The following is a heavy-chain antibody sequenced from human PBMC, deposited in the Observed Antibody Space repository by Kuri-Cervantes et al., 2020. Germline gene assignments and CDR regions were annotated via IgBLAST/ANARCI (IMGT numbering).Heavy chain of an antibody. D-gene: IGHD3-10*01. CDR1: GFTFSSYW. CDR2: IKQDGSEK. V-gene: IGHV3-7*01. CDR3: AKDPTLWFGEDGMDI. Sequence: GESLKISCAASGFTFSSYWMSWVRQATGKGLEWVANIKQDGSEKYYVDSVKGRFTISRDNAKNSLYLQMNSLRAEDTAVYYCAKDPTLWFGEDGMDIWGQGTTVTVSS. J-gene: IGHJ6*02.